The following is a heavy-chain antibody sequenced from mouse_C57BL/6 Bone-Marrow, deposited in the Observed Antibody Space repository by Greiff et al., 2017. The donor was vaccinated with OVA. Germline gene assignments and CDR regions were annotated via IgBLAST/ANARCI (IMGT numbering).Heavy chain of an antibody. V-gene: IGHV14-4*01. D-gene: IGHD6-1*01. Sequence: EVMLVESGAELVRPGASVKLSCTASGFNIKDDYMHWVKQRPEQGLEWIGWIDPENGDTEYASKFQGKATITADTSSNTAYLQLSSLTSEDTAVYYCTRQYYFDYWGQGTTLTVSS. CDR2: IDPENGDT. CDR3: TRQYYFDY. J-gene: IGHJ2*01. CDR1: GFNIKDDY.